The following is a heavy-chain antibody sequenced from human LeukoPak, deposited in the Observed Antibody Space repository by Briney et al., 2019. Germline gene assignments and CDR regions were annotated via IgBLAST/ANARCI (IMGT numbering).Heavy chain of an antibody. V-gene: IGHV3-74*01. CDR3: ATKQWLAPPPDS. CDR1: GFTFSKYW. Sequence: GESLRLSCAAPGFTFSKYWMLWVRQAPGKGLESVSRINTDGTVTTYADSVKGRFTVSRDNADYTMFLQMNSVRDEDTAVYYCATKQWLAPPPDSWGQGTPVTVSS. J-gene: IGHJ4*02. CDR2: INTDGTVT. D-gene: IGHD6-19*01.